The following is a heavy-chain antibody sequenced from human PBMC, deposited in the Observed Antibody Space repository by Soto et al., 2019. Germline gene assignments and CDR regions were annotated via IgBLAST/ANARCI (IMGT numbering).Heavy chain of an antibody. D-gene: IGHD3-10*01. J-gene: IGHJ6*02. CDR2: ISGSGGST. V-gene: IGHV3-23*01. Sequence: EVQLLESGGGLVQPGGSLRLSCAASGFTFSSYAMSWVHQAPGKGLEWVSAISGSGGSTYYADSVKGRFTISRDNSKNTLYLQMNSLRAEDTAVYYCAKDRRVRGVISRGGGMDVWGQGTTVTVSS. CDR3: AKDRRVRGVISRGGGMDV. CDR1: GFTFSSYA.